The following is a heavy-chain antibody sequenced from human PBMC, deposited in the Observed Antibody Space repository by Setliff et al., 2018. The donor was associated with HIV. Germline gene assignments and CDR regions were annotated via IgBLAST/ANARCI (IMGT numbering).Heavy chain of an antibody. Sequence: ASVKVSCKASGYSFRNYGVTWVRQAPGQGLEWLGWINPYNAKTNYAQNLQDRVTMTTDTSTSTAYMELRSLTSDDTAVYYCARDSGALDCSGTSCYAYWGQGTVVTVSS. D-gene: IGHD2-2*01. J-gene: IGHJ4*02. CDR1: GYSFRNYG. CDR2: INPYNAKT. CDR3: ARDSGALDCSGTSCYAY. V-gene: IGHV1-18*01.